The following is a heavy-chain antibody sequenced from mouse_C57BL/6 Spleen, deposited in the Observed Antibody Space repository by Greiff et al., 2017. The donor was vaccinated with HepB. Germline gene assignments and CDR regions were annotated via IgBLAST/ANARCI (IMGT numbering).Heavy chain of an antibody. V-gene: IGHV3-6*01. CDR3: ARRWDGDYAMDY. CDR2: ISYDGSN. D-gene: IGHD4-1*01. Sequence: DVQLQESGPGLVKPSQSLSLTCSVTGYSITSGYYWNWIRQFPGNKLEWMGYISYDGSNNYNPSLKNRISITRDTSKNQFFLKLNSVTTEDTATYYCARRWDGDYAMDYWGQGTSVTVSS. CDR1: GYSITSGYY. J-gene: IGHJ4*01.